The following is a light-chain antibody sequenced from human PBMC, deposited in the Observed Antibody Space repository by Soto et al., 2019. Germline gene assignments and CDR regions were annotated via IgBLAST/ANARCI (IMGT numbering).Light chain of an antibody. Sequence: QSAVAQPPSASGSPGQSVTISCTGTSSDVGGYNSVSWYQQLPGKAPKLMIYEVSKRPSGVPDRFSGSKSGNTASLTVSGLQAEDEADYYCSSYAGSDVFVFGTGTKVTVL. CDR1: SSDVGGYNS. CDR3: SSYAGSDVFV. CDR2: EVS. V-gene: IGLV2-8*01. J-gene: IGLJ1*01.